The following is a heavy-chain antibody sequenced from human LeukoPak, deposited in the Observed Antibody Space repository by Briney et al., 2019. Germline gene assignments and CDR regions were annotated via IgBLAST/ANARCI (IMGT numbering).Heavy chain of an antibody. V-gene: IGHV4-59*12. J-gene: IGHJ4*02. CDR2: VYFTGSP. CDR3: ARGPFPNYYGSGSFEL. CDR1: GGSLSTYY. Sequence: SETLSLTCTVSGGSLSTYYWSWLRRPPGKGLEWVGYVYFTGSPKYNPSLKTRVTISQDTSKNQFFLNLRSVTAADTAVYYCARGPFPNYYGSGSFELWGQGALVTVPS. D-gene: IGHD3-10*01.